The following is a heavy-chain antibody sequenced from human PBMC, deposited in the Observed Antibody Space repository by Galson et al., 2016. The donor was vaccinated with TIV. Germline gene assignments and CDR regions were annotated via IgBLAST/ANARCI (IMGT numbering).Heavy chain of an antibody. CDR1: GFPFISFA. CDR3: APQYDFWSDNYAFKI. D-gene: IGHD3-3*01. V-gene: IGHV3-23*01. J-gene: IGHJ3*02. CDR2: ISGTGGRT. Sequence: SLRLSCAASGFPFISFAMTWVRQAPGKGLEWVSLISGTGGRTYYAESVKGRFTISRDNSKNTLYLRMNSLRAEDTGVYYCAPQYDFWSDNYAFKIWGQGTMVTVSS.